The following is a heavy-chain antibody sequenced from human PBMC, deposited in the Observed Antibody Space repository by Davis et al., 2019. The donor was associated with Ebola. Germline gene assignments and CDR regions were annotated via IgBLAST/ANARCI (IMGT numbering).Heavy chain of an antibody. CDR2: IYYSGST. CDR3: ARETRYYYDSSGYHVGYYFDY. CDR1: GGSISSYY. V-gene: IGHV4-59*01. D-gene: IGHD3-22*01. J-gene: IGHJ4*02. Sequence: SETLSLTCTVSGGSISSYYWSWIRQPPGKGLEWIGYIYYSGSTNYNPSLKSRVTISVDTSKNQFSLKLSSVTAADTAVYYCARETRYYYDSSGYHVGYYFDYWGQGTLVTVSS.